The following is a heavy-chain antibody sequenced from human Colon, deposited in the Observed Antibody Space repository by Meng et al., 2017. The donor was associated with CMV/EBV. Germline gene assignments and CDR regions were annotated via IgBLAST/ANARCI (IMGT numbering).Heavy chain of an antibody. CDR2: IITVLNRP. V-gene: IGHV1-69*10. D-gene: IGHD3-22*01. CDR3: ASRSPQQSQGLMIARFDT. Sequence: TVCNYAISWVRLVPGQGLEWMGGIITVLNRPIYAQKFQYSVRITADKSSKTAYIELIRLTFEESSVYSCASRSPQQSQGLMIARFDTWGQGTLVTVSS. CDR1: TVCNYA. J-gene: IGHJ5*02.